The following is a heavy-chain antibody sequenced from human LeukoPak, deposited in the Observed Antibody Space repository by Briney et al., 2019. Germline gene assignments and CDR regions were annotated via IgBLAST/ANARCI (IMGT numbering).Heavy chain of an antibody. CDR2: ISAYNGNT. V-gene: IGHV1-18*01. Sequence: GASVKVSCKASGYTFTSYGISRVRQAPGQGLEWMGWISAYNGNTNYAQKLQGRVTMTTDTSTSTAYMELRSLRSDDTAVYYCAREGVSYYDSSGYYSWGQGTLVTVSS. D-gene: IGHD3-22*01. CDR3: AREGVSYYDSSGYYS. CDR1: GYTFTSYG. J-gene: IGHJ4*02.